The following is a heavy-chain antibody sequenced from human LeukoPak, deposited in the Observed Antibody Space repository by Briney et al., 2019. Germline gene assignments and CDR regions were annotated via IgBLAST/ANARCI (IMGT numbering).Heavy chain of an antibody. CDR3: AGSSHQRNWFDP. D-gene: IGHD1-26*01. Sequence: GGSLRLSCAASGFTFSSYAMHWVRQAPGKGLEWVAVISYDGSNKYYADSVKGRFTISRDNSKNTLYLQMNSLRAEDTAVYYCAGSSHQRNWFDPWGQGTLVIVSS. CDR1: GFTFSSYA. CDR2: ISYDGSNK. V-gene: IGHV3-30-3*01. J-gene: IGHJ5*02.